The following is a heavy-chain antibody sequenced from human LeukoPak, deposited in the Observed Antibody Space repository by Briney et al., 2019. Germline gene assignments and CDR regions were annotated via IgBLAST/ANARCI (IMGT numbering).Heavy chain of an antibody. CDR1: GFTFPNSA. CDR3: AAQRGASLHDFWSTRLFDP. D-gene: IGHD3-3*01. J-gene: IGHJ5*02. V-gene: IGHV1-58*02. Sequence: ASVKVSCKASGFTFPNSAMQWARQASGQRLEWIGWIVVGAGNTVYSHKFHDRVTITRDISTNTVYMELDSLGSEDTAVYYCAAQRGASLHDFWSTRLFDPWGQGTLVTVSS. CDR2: IVVGAGNT.